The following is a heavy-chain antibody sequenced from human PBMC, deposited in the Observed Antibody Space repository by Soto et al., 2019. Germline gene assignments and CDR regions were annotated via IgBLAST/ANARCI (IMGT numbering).Heavy chain of an antibody. J-gene: IGHJ4*02. V-gene: IGHV3-72*01. D-gene: IGHD7-27*01. CDR1: GVSLCVHY. CDR3: VRDWGRGFYFDY. CDR2: IRNRANSYTT. Sequence: GGCLGLACAAAGVSLCVHYVAWVRQAPKKGIEWVGRIRNRANSYTTEYAASVKGRFAVPRDDSKNSLYLQMNSLKTEYTAVYDGVRDWGRGFYFDYLRQGALVTVSS.